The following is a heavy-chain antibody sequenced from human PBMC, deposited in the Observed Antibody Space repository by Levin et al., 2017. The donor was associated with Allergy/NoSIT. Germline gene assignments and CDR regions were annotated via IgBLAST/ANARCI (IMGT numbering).Heavy chain of an antibody. Sequence: ASVKVSCKASGYTFTGYYMHWVRQAPGQGLEWMGWINPNSGGTNYAQKFQGRVTMTRDTSISTAYMELSRLRSDDTAVYYCARDKGSATSYDAFDIWGQGTMVTVSS. CDR2: INPNSGGT. CDR3: ARDKGSATSYDAFDI. J-gene: IGHJ3*02. D-gene: IGHD6-25*01. CDR1: GYTFTGYY. V-gene: IGHV1-2*02.